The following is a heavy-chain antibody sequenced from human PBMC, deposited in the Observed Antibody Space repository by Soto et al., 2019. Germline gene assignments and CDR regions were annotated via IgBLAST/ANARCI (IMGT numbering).Heavy chain of an antibody. D-gene: IGHD3-22*01. Sequence: PSETLSLTCTVSGGSISSAAYYWSWIRQHPGKGLEWIGYISHSGSTYYNPSLKSRVTISVDTSKNQFSLKLSSVTAADTAVYYCARDNYYDSSGYSVAFDIWGQGTMVTVSS. CDR1: GGSISSAAYY. CDR3: ARDNYYDSSGYSVAFDI. CDR2: ISHSGST. V-gene: IGHV4-61*08. J-gene: IGHJ3*02.